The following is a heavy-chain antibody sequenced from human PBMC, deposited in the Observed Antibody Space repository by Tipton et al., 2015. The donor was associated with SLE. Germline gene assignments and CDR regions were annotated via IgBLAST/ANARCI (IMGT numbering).Heavy chain of an antibody. D-gene: IGHD6-13*01. CDR1: GGSFSGYY. V-gene: IGHV4-34*01. CDR3: ARARVSSSGYYPGACDI. CDR2: INHSGST. Sequence: LRLSCAVYGGSFSGYYWCWICKPPGQGLEWVGEINHSGSTNDNPSLKSRVTISVDTSKNQFPLKLSSVTAADSAVYYCARARVSSSGYYPGACDIWGQGTMVTVAS. J-gene: IGHJ3*02.